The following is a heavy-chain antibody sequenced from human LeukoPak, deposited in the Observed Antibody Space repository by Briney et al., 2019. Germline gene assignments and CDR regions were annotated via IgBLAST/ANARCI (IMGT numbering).Heavy chain of an antibody. D-gene: IGHD3-9*01. CDR3: ARGGNDILTGYYNYGMDV. V-gene: IGHV4-59*01. CDR2: IYYSGST. CDR1: GGSISSYY. J-gene: IGHJ6*02. Sequence: ASETLSLTCTVSGGSISSYYWSWIRQPPGKGLEWIGYIYYSGSTNYNPSLKSRVTISVDTSKNQFSLKLSSVTAADTAVYYCARGGNDILTGYYNYGMDVWGQGTTVTVSS.